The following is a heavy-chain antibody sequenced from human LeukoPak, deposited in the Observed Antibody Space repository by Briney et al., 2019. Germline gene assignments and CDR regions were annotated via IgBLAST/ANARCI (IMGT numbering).Heavy chain of an antibody. V-gene: IGHV4-34*01. CDR3: ARRTVTRGNFVY. J-gene: IGHJ4*02. CDR2: INHSGST. D-gene: IGHD4-17*01. Sequence: SETLSLTCAVYGGSFSGYYWSWIRQPPGKELEWIGEINHSGSTNYNPSLKSRVTISVDTSKNQFSLKLSSVTAADTAVYYCARRTVTRGNFVYWGQGTLVTVSS. CDR1: GGSFSGYY.